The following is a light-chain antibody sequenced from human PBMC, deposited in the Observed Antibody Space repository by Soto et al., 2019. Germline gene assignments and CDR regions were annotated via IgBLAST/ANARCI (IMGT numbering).Light chain of an antibody. CDR3: CSSGGSPTDV. CDR1: SRNVGSYKL. J-gene: IGLJ1*01. Sequence: QSALTQPASVSGSPGPSITISCTGTSRNVGSYKLFSWYQQHPGKAPKLMIFEVNKRPSGVSNRFSGSKSGNTASLTISGLKVEDEADYYCCSSGGSPTDVFGTGTKVTVL. CDR2: EVN. V-gene: IGLV2-23*02.